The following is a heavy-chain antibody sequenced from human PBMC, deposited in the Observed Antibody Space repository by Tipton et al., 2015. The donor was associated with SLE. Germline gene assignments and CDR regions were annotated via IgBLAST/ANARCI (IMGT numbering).Heavy chain of an antibody. CDR2: IHYSGST. CDR3: AGDDAFDF. CDR1: GGSISSHY. V-gene: IGHV4-59*11. J-gene: IGHJ3*01. Sequence: TLSLTCTVSGGSISSHYWSWIRQPPGKGLEWIGHIHYSGSTNYNPSLKRRVTISVDTSKNQFSLKLSSVTAADTAVYYCAGDDAFDFWGQGTMVTVSS.